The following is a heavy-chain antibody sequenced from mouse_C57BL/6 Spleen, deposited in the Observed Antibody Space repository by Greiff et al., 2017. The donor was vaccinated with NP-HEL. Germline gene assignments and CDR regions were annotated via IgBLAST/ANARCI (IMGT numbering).Heavy chain of an antibody. CDR1: GYTFTSYW. D-gene: IGHD1-1*01. J-gene: IGHJ1*03. Sequence: QVQLQQPGAELVMPGASVKLSCKASGYTFTSYWMHWVKQRPGQGLEWIGEIDPSDSYTNYNQKFKGKSTLTVDKSSSTAYMQLSSLTSEDSAVYYCARTRRYYGSSYVDWYFDVWGTGTTVTVSS. CDR3: ARTRRYYGSSYVDWYFDV. V-gene: IGHV1-69*01. CDR2: IDPSDSYT.